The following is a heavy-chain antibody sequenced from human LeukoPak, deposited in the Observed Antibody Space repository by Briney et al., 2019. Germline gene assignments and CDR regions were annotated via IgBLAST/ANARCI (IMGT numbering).Heavy chain of an antibody. J-gene: IGHJ4*02. V-gene: IGHV4-39*07. D-gene: IGHD5-18*01. Sequence: PSETLSLTCTVSGGSISTSNYYWGWIRQPPGKGLEWIGSIYYSGSTYYNPSLKSRVTISVDTSKNQFSLKLSSVTAADTAVYYCARDGFRGYSYGYSYPYFDYWGQGTLVTVSS. CDR3: ARDGFRGYSYGYSYPYFDY. CDR1: GGSISTSNYY. CDR2: IYYSGST.